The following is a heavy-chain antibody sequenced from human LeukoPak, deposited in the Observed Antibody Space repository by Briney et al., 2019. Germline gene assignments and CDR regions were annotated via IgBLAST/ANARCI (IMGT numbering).Heavy chain of an antibody. J-gene: IGHJ2*01. V-gene: IGHV1-8*01. CDR2: MNPHSGKT. CDR3: ARRNWAYWYFDL. Sequence: ASVKVSCTASGYTFTSFDINWVRQASGQGLEWMGWMNPHSGKTGFAQKFQGRVTLTRNTYISTAYMELSSLRSEDSAIYYCARRNWAYWYFDLWGRGAPVTVSS. D-gene: IGHD1-1*01. CDR1: GYTFTSFD.